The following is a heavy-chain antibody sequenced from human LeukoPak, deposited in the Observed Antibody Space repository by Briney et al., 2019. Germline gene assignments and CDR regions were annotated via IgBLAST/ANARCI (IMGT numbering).Heavy chain of an antibody. CDR2: IYTSGST. CDR3: ASTKPGIAVAGVFPRITYFDY. CDR1: GGSISSYY. J-gene: IGHJ4*02. D-gene: IGHD6-19*01. Sequence: SETLSLTCTVSGGSISSYYWSWIRQPAGKGLEWIGRIYTSGSTNYNPSLKSRVTMSVDTSKNQFSPKLSSVTAADTAVYYCASTKPGIAVAGVFPRITYFDYWGQGTLVTVSS. V-gene: IGHV4-4*07.